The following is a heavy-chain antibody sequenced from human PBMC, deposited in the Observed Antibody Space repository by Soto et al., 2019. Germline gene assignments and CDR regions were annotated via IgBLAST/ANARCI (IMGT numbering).Heavy chain of an antibody. Sequence: QVQLVQSGAEVKKPGSSVKVSCKASGGTFSSYTISWVRQAPGQGLEWMGRIIPNLGIANYAQKFQGRVTITADKSTSTAYRELSSLISEDTAVYYCAISVEMATQPDFDYWGQGTLVTVSS. V-gene: IGHV1-69*02. CDR1: GGTFSSYT. CDR2: IIPNLGIA. J-gene: IGHJ4*02. CDR3: AISVEMATQPDFDY. D-gene: IGHD5-12*01.